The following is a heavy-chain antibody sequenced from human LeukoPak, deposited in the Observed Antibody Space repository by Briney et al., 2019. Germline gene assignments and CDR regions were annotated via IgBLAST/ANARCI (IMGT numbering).Heavy chain of an antibody. V-gene: IGHV1-2*02. CDR1: GYTFNDYY. CDR2: INPNSGGT. J-gene: IGHJ5*02. Sequence: ASVKVSFKASGYTFNDYYIHWVRQAPGQGLEWMGWINPNSGGTNYAQKFQGRVTMTRDTSISTAYMDLSRLKSDDTAVYYCARETGATIRGAWGQGTLVTVSS. D-gene: IGHD1-26*01. CDR3: ARETGATIRGA.